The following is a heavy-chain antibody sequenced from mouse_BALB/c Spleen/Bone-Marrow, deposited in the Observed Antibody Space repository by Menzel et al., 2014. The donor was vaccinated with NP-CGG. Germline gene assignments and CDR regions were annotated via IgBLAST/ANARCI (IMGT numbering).Heavy chain of an antibody. CDR2: INNNGGST. Sequence: EVKLMESGGGLVQPGGSLKLSCVASGFTFSSYGMSWVRQTPDKRLELVATINNNGGSTYYPDSVKGQFTISRDNAKNALYLQISSLKSEDTAMYYCARVYGWYFDFWGTGTTVTVSS. CDR1: GFTFSSYG. V-gene: IGHV5-6-3*01. J-gene: IGHJ1*03. CDR3: ARVYGWYFDF. D-gene: IGHD1-1*01.